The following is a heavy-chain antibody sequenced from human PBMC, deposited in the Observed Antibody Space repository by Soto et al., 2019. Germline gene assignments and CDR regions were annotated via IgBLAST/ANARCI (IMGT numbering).Heavy chain of an antibody. Sequence: QIQLVQSGAEVKKPGASVKVSCKASGYSFTSYGISWVRQAPGQGLEWMGWISAYNGNTNYEQKFQGRVAMTTDTSTNTAYLELMTLRSDDAAVYYCARDPPITGSLRGTPLMAVWGQGTTVTVSS. J-gene: IGHJ6*02. CDR1: GYSFTSYG. CDR2: ISAYNGNT. CDR3: ARDPPITGSLRGTPLMAV. V-gene: IGHV1-18*04. D-gene: IGHD1-20*01.